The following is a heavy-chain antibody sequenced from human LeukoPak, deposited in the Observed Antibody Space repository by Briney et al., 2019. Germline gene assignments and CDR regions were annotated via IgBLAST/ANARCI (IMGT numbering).Heavy chain of an antibody. V-gene: IGHV3-7*01. CDR1: GFTFRSYW. CDR3: ARPRTLGELGY. J-gene: IGHJ4*02. CDR2: INQGGSVK. D-gene: IGHD3-10*01. Sequence: PGGSLRLSCAASGFTFRSYWMSWVRQAPGKGLEWVANINQGGSVKYYVDSVKGRFTISRDDAKNSLYVQMNSLRDEDTAVYYCARPRTLGELGYWGQGTLVTVSS.